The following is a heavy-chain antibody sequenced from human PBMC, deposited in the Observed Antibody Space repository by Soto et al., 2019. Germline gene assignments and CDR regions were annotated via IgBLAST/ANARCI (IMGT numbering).Heavy chain of an antibody. D-gene: IGHD1-26*01. J-gene: IGHJ4*02. CDR2: ISYDGSNK. Sequence: QVQLVESGGGVVQPGRSLRLSCAASGFTFSSYGMHWVRQAPGKGLEWVAVISYDGSNKYYADSVKGRFTISRDNSKNTLYLQMNSLRAEDTAVYYCAKGLVGATRAVFDYWGQGTLVTVSS. V-gene: IGHV3-30*18. CDR3: AKGLVGATRAVFDY. CDR1: GFTFSSYG.